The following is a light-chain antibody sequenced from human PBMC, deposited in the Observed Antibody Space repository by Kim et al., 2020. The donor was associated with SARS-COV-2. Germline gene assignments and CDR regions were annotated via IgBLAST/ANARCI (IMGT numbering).Light chain of an antibody. CDR1: RGDVGCYNY. CDR2: DVS. Sequence: GQLIPISCTGTRGDVGCYNYVFWYQKHPGRAQTLFISDVSQRPPGVSDRFSGSKSGNAASLTISGLQVDDEADYYCCSYTRDSTYVFGTGTKVTVL. V-gene: IGLV2-14*03. J-gene: IGLJ1*01. CDR3: CSYTRDSTYV.